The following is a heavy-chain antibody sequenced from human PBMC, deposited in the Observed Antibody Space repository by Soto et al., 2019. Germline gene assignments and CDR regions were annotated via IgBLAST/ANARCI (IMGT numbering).Heavy chain of an antibody. CDR3: ARDTSRGEYDY. Sequence: QVQLVQSGAEVKKPGASVKVSCKASGYTFTSYGISWVRQAPGQGLEGVGWVNVYNGNTNYAQKLQGRVTMTTDTSTSTAYLDLRSLRSPDTAVYFCARDTSRGEYDYWGQGTLVTVSS. CDR2: VNVYNGNT. J-gene: IGHJ4*02. V-gene: IGHV1-18*01. D-gene: IGHD3-10*01. CDR1: GYTFTSYG.